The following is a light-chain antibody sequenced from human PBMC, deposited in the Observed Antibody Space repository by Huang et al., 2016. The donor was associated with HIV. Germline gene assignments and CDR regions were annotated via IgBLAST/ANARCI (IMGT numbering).Light chain of an antibody. V-gene: IGKV2-28*01. J-gene: IGKJ2*01. CDR3: MQTLKTPPYT. CDR1: QSLLHSNGDNY. Sequence: DVVMTQSPLSLPVNPGEPASISCRSSQSLLHSNGDNYLNWCMQKPGQSPQLLIYLPSNRCSGVPDRFNGSGSDTDLTLKINRVEAADVGVYYCMQTLKTPPYTFGQGTKLEIK. CDR2: LPS.